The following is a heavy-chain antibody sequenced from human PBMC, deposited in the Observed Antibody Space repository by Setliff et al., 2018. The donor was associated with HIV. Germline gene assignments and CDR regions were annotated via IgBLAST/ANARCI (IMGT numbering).Heavy chain of an antibody. CDR2: INPEGGGT. CDR1: GYIFRNHY. D-gene: IGHD6-19*01. J-gene: IGHJ6*02. CDR3: ARDPSIAVAGAAV. V-gene: IGHV1-46*01. Sequence: ASVKVSCKASGYIFRNHYIHWVRQAPGKGLEWMAMINPEGGGTTNAQKFQGRITITADEWTSTAYMELSSLRSEDTAVYYCARDPSIAVAGAAVWGQGTTVTVSS.